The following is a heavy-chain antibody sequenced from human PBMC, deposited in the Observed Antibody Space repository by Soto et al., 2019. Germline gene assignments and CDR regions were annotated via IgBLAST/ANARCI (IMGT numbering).Heavy chain of an antibody. CDR3: ARDYGSGSYYLYYYYGMDV. J-gene: IGHJ6*02. V-gene: IGHV1-18*01. CDR2: TSAYNGNT. D-gene: IGHD3-10*01. Sequence: GASVKVSCKASGYTFTSYGISWVRQAPGQGLEWMGWTSAYNGNTNYAQKLQGRVTMTTDTSTSTAYMELRSLRSDDTAVYYCARDYGSGSYYLYYYYGMDVWGQGTTVTVSS. CDR1: GYTFTSYG.